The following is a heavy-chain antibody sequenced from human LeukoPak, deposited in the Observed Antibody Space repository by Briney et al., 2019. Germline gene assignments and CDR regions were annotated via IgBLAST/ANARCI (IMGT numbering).Heavy chain of an antibody. Sequence: GGSLRLSCAASGFTFSRYWMTWFRQAPGKGLEWVANIKEDGGEKYYVASVRGRFTISRDNAKSSLFLQMNSLRAEDTAVYYCARLEEYYDSSGYSGAYYFDYWGQGTLVTVSS. CDR2: IKEDGGEK. J-gene: IGHJ4*02. CDR1: GFTFSRYW. D-gene: IGHD3-22*01. V-gene: IGHV3-7*01. CDR3: ARLEEYYDSSGYSGAYYFDY.